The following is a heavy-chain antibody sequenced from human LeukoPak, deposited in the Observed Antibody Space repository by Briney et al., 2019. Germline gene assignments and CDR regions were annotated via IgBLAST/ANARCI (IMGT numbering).Heavy chain of an antibody. J-gene: IGHJ5*02. D-gene: IGHD3-22*01. CDR1: GDSISSIGYF. CDR2: IYYSGST. Sequence: SETLSLTCTVSGDSISSIGYFWGWIRQPPGKGLEWIGSIYYSGSTYYNPSLKSRVTISVDTSKNQFSLKLSSVTAADTAVYYCARVNYYDSSGYPTANWFDPWGQGTLVTVSS. V-gene: IGHV4-39*01. CDR3: ARVNYYDSSGYPTANWFDP.